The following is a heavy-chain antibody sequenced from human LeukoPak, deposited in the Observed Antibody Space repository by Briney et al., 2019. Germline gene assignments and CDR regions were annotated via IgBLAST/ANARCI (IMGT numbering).Heavy chain of an antibody. V-gene: IGHV4-59*01. J-gene: IGHJ5*02. CDR3: ARRAAARFDP. D-gene: IGHD2-15*01. Sequence: KPSETLSLTCTVSGGSLSSYYWSWIRQPPGKGLEWIGYIYYSGSTNYNPSLKSRVTISVDTSKNQFSLKLSSVTAGDRAVCYCARRAAARFDPWGQGTLVTVSS. CDR1: GGSLSSYY. CDR2: IYYSGST.